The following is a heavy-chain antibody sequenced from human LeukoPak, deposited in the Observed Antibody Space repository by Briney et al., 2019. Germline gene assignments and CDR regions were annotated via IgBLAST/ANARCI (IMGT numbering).Heavy chain of an antibody. CDR3: AREEREYCGGDCIDAFDI. V-gene: IGHV1-69*13. CDR2: IIPIFGTA. CDR1: GGTFSSYA. D-gene: IGHD2-21*02. J-gene: IGHJ3*02. Sequence: GASVKVSCKASGGTFSSYAISWVRQAPGQGLEWMGGIIPIFGTANYAQKFQGRVTITADESTSTAYMELSSLRSEDTAVYYCAREEREYCGGDCIDAFDIWGQGTMVTVSS.